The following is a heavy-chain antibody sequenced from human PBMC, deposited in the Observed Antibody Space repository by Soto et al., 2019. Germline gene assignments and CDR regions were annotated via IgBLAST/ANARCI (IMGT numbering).Heavy chain of an antibody. Sequence: QLQLQESGPGLVKPSETLSLTCTVSGGSISSSNYYWGWIRQPPGKGLEGIGSIYYSVSTFYNPSLKSRVTISVDTSKNQFSLKLNSVTAADTAVYYCARPPTANLDAFEIWGQGTLVTVSS. J-gene: IGHJ3*02. V-gene: IGHV4-39*01. CDR1: GGSISSSNYY. CDR2: IYYSVST. CDR3: ARPPTANLDAFEI. D-gene: IGHD2-8*01.